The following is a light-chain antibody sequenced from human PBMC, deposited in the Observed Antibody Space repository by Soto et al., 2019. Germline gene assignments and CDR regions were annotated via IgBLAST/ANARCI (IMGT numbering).Light chain of an antibody. CDR2: GAS. V-gene: IGKV3-20*01. CDR3: QQYGSSPWT. Sequence: EVVMTQSPGTLSVSLGESATLSCRASQSVDGYLAWYQQKPGQTPRLLIYGASSRATGIPDRFSGSGSGTDFTLTISRLEPEDFAVYYCQQYGSSPWTFGQGTNVDIK. J-gene: IGKJ1*01. CDR1: QSVDGY.